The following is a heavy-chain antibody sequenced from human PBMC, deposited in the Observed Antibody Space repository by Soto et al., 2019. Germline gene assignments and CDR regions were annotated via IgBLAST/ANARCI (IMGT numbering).Heavy chain of an antibody. Sequence: QITLKESGPTLVKPTQTLTLTCTFSGFSLSSSGVGVGWIRQPPGKALEWLALIYWDDDKRYSPSLKSRLTITKDTSKNQVVLTMTNMDPVDTVTYYCAHRRESAYFDYWGQGTLVTVSS. CDR1: GFSLSSSGVG. V-gene: IGHV2-5*02. CDR2: IYWDDDK. D-gene: IGHD1-26*01. J-gene: IGHJ4*02. CDR3: AHRRESAYFDY.